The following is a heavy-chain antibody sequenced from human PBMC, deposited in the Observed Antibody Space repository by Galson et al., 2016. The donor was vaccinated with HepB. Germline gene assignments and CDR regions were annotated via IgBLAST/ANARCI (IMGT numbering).Heavy chain of an antibody. CDR3: AREGIVDVGAGAQDY. Sequence: SVKVSCKASGYIFISYYLHWVRQAPGQGLEWMGIINPNGGTTTHAQKFQGRITMTRDTSTTTVYMELNNLTSEDTAIYYCAREGIVDVGAGAQDYWGQGTLVTVSS. J-gene: IGHJ4*02. V-gene: IGHV1-46*01. D-gene: IGHD3-22*01. CDR2: INPNGGTT. CDR1: GYIFISYY.